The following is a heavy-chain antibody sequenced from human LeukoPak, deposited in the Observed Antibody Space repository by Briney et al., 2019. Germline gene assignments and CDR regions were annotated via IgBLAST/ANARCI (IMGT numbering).Heavy chain of an antibody. CDR3: ARETGIVGATFYYYYYMDV. V-gene: IGHV4-59*01. Sequence: PSETLSLTCTVSGGSFSNYYWNWIRQPPGKGLEWIGFIYSSGSTNYNPSLKSRVTISLDTSKNQFSLKLSSVTAADTAVYYCARETGIVGATFYYYYYMDVWGKGTTVTISS. D-gene: IGHD1-26*01. CDR2: IYSSGST. J-gene: IGHJ6*03. CDR1: GGSFSNYY.